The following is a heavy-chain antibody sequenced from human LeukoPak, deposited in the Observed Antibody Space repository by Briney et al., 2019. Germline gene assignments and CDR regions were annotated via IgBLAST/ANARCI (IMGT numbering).Heavy chain of an antibody. V-gene: IGHV3-23*01. Sequence: GGSLRLSCAASGFTFSADAMNWVRQAPGKGLEWVSTINYNGGSTYYADSVEGRFTISRDNSKNTLYLQMNSLRAEDTAIYYCARRYNWKAFDLWGRGTLVTVSS. CDR1: GFTFSADA. J-gene: IGHJ2*01. D-gene: IGHD1-20*01. CDR2: INYNGGST. CDR3: ARRYNWKAFDL.